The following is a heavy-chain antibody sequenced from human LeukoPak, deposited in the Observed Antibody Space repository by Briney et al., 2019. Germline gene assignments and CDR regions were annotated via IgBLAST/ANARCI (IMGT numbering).Heavy chain of an antibody. D-gene: IGHD6-13*01. V-gene: IGHV1-2*02. CDR2: INPNSGGT. CDR1: GYTFTGYY. Sequence: ASVKVSCKASGYTFTGYYMHWVRQAPGQGLEWMGWINPNSGGTNYAQKFQGRVTMTRDTSISTAYMELSRLRSDDTAVYYCAGEAMSIAAAGRGNWFDPWGQGTLVTVSS. J-gene: IGHJ5*02. CDR3: AGEAMSIAAAGRGNWFDP.